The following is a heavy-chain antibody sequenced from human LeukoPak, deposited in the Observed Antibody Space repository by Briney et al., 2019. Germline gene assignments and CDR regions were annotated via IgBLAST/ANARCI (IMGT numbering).Heavy chain of an antibody. CDR1: GGSISSDSYS. Sequence: SQTLSLTCAVSGGSISSDSYSWTWIRQSPTKGLEWSVYVYHSGCAYYNPSFESRFTMSADRSKYQFSLKLSSLTAADTAVYYCARVHYDVLTGYLGGMDVWGKGTTVTVSS. CDR3: ARVHYDVLTGYLGGMDV. D-gene: IGHD3-9*01. V-gene: IGHV4-30-2*06. CDR2: VYHSGCA. J-gene: IGHJ6*04.